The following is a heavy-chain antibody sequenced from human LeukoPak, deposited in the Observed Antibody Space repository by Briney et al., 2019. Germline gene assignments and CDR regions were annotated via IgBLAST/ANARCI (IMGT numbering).Heavy chain of an antibody. V-gene: IGHV3-48*01. Sequence: SGGSLRLSCAASGFTFSTYSMSWVRQAPGKGLEWVSYISSSSSTISYPGSVKGRFTISRDNAKNSLYLQMNNLRAEDTAVYYCARDRCTNGVCYTFAYWGQGTLVTVSS. CDR3: ARDRCTNGVCYTFAY. D-gene: IGHD2-8*01. CDR1: GFTFSTYS. CDR2: ISSSSSTI. J-gene: IGHJ4*02.